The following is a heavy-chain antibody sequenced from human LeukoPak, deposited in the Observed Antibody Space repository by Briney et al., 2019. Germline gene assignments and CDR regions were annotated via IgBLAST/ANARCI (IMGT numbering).Heavy chain of an antibody. CDR2: IYSGGSI. CDR3: ASGSKFDY. Sequence: GWSRRLSCAASGFTVSGNYMSWVRQAPGKGLEWVSVIYSGGSIYYADSVKGRLTISRHNSKNTLYLQMNSLRAEDTAVYYCASGSKFDYWGQGTLVTVSS. CDR1: GFTVSGNY. D-gene: IGHD5/OR15-5a*01. V-gene: IGHV3-53*04. J-gene: IGHJ4*02.